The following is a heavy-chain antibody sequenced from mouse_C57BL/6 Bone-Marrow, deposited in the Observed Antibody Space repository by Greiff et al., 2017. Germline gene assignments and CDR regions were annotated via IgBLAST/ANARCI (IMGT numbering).Heavy chain of an antibody. V-gene: IGHV1-19*01. D-gene: IGHD1-1*01. CDR2: INPYNGGT. CDR3: ARGYYGSSSWFAY. Sequence: EVQLQQSGPVLVKPGASVKMSCKASGYTFTDYYMNWVKQSHGKSLEWIGVINPYNGGTSYNQKFKGQATLTVDKSSSTAYMELNSLTSEDSAVXYCARGYYGSSSWFAYWGQGTLVTVSA. CDR1: GYTFTDYY. J-gene: IGHJ3*01.